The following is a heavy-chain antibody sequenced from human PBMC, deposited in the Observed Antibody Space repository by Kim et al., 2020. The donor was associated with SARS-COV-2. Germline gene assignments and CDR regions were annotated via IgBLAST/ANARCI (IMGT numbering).Heavy chain of an antibody. D-gene: IGHD6-19*01. V-gene: IGHV4-59*09. Sequence: NPSLKSRVTISVDTSKNQFSRKLSSVTAADTAVYYCARGLEGYSSGWYWDYWGQGTLVTVSS. J-gene: IGHJ4*02. CDR3: ARGLEGYSSGWYWDY.